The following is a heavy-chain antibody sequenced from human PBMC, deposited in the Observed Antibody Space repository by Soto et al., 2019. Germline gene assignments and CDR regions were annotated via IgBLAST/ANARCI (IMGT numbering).Heavy chain of an antibody. CDR2: ANYVGTT. D-gene: IGHD3-10*01. CDR3: ARLPLVRGVPA. V-gene: IGHV4-39*01. CDR1: GGSLITSGSS. Sequence: QLHLQESGPGRVKPSETLSLTCSVSGGSLITSGSSWGWARQAPERGLEWIGSANYVGTTNYNPSLKRRVAISVDTSKNQFSLKLTSVTAADTAVYYCARLPLVRGVPAWGQGTLVTVSS. J-gene: IGHJ5*02.